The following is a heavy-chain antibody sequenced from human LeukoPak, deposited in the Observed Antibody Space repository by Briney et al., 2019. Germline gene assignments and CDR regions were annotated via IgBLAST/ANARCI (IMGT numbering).Heavy chain of an antibody. CDR2: IRSSGSNM. CDR1: GFTFRSYE. V-gene: IGHV3-48*03. Sequence: QPGGSLRLSCAASGFTFRSYEMSWVRQAPGRGLEWIAYIRSSGSNMYYADSVRGRFTISRDNAKKLLYLQMKSLRAEDTAIYYCARTVSGYGEFDPWGQGTLVTVSS. D-gene: IGHD3-22*01. CDR3: ARTVSGYGEFDP. J-gene: IGHJ5*02.